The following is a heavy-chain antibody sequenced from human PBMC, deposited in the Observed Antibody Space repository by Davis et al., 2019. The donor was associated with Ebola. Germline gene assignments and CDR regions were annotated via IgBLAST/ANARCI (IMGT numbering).Heavy chain of an antibody. D-gene: IGHD4-17*01. CDR3: AKDLYGDYVLSYYYYYYGMDV. J-gene: IGHJ6*02. CDR2: ISWNSGSI. CDR1: GFTFDDYA. V-gene: IGHV3-9*01. Sequence: SLKISCAASGFTFDDYAMHWVRQAPGKGLEWVSGISWNSGSIGYADSVKGRFTISRDNAKNSLYLQMNSLRAEDTAVYYCAKDLYGDYVLSYYYYYYGMDVWGQGTTVTVSS.